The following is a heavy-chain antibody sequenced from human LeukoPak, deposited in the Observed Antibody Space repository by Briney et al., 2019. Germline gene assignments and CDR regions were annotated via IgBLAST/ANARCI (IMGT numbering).Heavy chain of an antibody. CDR2: IRYDGSNK. D-gene: IGHD1-1*01. CDR3: ALDTTGTRTLGY. Sequence: GGSLRLSCAASGFTFSSYGMHWVRQAPGKGLEWVAFIRYDGSNKYYADSVKGRFTISRDNSKNTLYLQMNSLGAEDTAVYYCALDTTGTRTLGYWGQGTLVTVSS. CDR1: GFTFSSYG. J-gene: IGHJ4*02. V-gene: IGHV3-30*02.